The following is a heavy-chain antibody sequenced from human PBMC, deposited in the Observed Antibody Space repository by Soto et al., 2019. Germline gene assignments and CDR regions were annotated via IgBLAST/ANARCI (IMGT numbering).Heavy chain of an antibody. V-gene: IGHV3-23*01. Sequence: PGGSLRLSCAASGFTFSSYAMSWVRQAPGKGLEWVSAISGSGGSTYYADSVKGRFTISRDNSKNTLYLQMNSLRAEDTAVYYCAKVLVRGVIVPAAIFFDDWGQGTRVTVAS. CDR1: GFTFSSYA. D-gene: IGHD3-10*01. CDR2: ISGSGGST. J-gene: IGHJ4*02. CDR3: AKVLVRGVIVPAAIFFDD.